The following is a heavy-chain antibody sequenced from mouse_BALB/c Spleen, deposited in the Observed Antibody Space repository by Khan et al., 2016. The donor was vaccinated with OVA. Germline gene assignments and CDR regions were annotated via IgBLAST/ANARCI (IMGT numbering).Heavy chain of an antibody. J-gene: IGHJ1*01. V-gene: IGHV3-5*02. CDR2: IYYSGTI. CDR1: GISITTGNYR. Sequence: EVKLEESGPGLVKPSQTVSLTCTVTGISITTGNYRWGWIRQFPGNNLEWIGYIYYSGTITYNPSLTSRTTITRDTSKNQFFLEMNSLTAEDTATYYCARDKGYGYDWYFDVWGAGTTVTVSS. CDR3: ARDKGYGYDWYFDV. D-gene: IGHD1-2*01.